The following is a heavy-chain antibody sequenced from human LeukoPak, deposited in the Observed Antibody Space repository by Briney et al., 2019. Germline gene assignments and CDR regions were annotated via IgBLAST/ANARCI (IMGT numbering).Heavy chain of an antibody. D-gene: IGHD4-17*01. CDR2: IFWDDDK. Sequence: KESGPTLVKPTQTLTLTCTFSGFSLSTSGVGVGWIRQPPGKALEWLALIFWDDDKRYSPSLRSRLTITKDTSKNLVVLTMTNMDPVDTATYYCAHRAGVDGDLDYWGLGTLVTVSS. V-gene: IGHV2-5*02. CDR3: AHRAGVDGDLDY. J-gene: IGHJ4*02. CDR1: GFSLSTSGVG.